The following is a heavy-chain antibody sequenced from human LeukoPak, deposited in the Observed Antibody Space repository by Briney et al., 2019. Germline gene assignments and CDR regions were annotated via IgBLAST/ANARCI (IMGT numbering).Heavy chain of an antibody. Sequence: SETPSLTCAVYGGAFSGYSWSWIRQPPGKGLEWIGEIDPNGTANYSPSLKSRVTVSVDTSKNQFSLSLNSVTAADTAIYYCARGRSYEYGDYDYWGQGTLVTVSS. CDR3: ARGRSYEYGDYDY. CDR1: GGAFSGYS. CDR2: IDPNGTA. J-gene: IGHJ4*02. D-gene: IGHD4-17*01. V-gene: IGHV4-34*01.